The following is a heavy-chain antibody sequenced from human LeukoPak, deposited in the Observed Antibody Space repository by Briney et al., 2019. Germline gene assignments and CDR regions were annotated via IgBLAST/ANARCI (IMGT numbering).Heavy chain of an antibody. CDR1: GFTFSSYE. J-gene: IGHJ4*02. V-gene: IGHV3-48*03. Sequence: AGRSLRLSCAASGFTFSSYEMNWVRQAPGKGLEWVSYISSSGSTIYYAESVKGRFTISRDNAKNSLYLQMNSLRAEDAAGYYCARARRRYFDYWGQGTLVTVSS. CDR3: ARARRRYFDY. CDR2: ISSSGSTI.